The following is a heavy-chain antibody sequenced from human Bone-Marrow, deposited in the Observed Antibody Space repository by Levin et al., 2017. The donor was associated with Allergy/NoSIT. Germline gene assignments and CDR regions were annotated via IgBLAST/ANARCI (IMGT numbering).Heavy chain of an antibody. V-gene: IGHV3-20*04. CDR2: INWNGGST. Sequence: GGSLRLSCAASGFTFDDYGMSWVRQAPGKGLEWVSGINWNGGSTGYADSVKGRFTISRDNAKNSLYLQMNSLRAEDTALYYCAREHSGYFEYHDLDYWGQGTLVTVSS. CDR1: GFTFDDYG. J-gene: IGHJ4*02. CDR3: AREHSGYFEYHDLDY. D-gene: IGHD5-12*01.